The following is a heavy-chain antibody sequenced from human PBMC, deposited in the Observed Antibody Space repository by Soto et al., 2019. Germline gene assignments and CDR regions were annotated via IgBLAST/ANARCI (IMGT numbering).Heavy chain of an antibody. Sequence: EVQLVESGGGLVQPGGSLRLSCAVSGFTFSSFWMHWVRQAPGEGLVWVSRINTDGSSTSYADSVKGRFTISRDNAKNKLYLQMNSLRVEAPAMHHCAKRGVDTFGLSYWGQGTLVTVSS. CDR2: INTDGSST. V-gene: IGHV3-74*01. J-gene: IGHJ4*02. CDR1: GFTFSSFW. D-gene: IGHD3-10*01. CDR3: AKRGVDTFGLSY.